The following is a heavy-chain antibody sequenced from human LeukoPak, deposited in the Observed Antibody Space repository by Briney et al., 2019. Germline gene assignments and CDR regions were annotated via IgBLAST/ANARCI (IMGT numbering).Heavy chain of an antibody. CDR2: IYSGGST. Sequence: GGSLRLSCAASGFTVSSNYMSWVRQAPVKGLEWVSVIYSGGSTYYADSVKGRFTISRHNSKNTLYLQMNSLRAEDTAVYYCASNYYDSSGYYYRDYWGQGTLVTVSS. CDR3: ASNYYDSSGYYYRDY. D-gene: IGHD3-22*01. J-gene: IGHJ4*02. CDR1: GFTVSSNY. V-gene: IGHV3-53*04.